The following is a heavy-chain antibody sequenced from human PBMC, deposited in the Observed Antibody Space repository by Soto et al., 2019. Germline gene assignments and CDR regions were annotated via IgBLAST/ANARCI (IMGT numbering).Heavy chain of an antibody. CDR1: GGTFSSYT. Sequence: QVQLVQSGAAVKKPGSSVKVSCKASGGTFSSYTIIWVRQAPGQGLAWMGRIIPSLGIANYAQKFQGRVTITADQSTSTAYMELSSLRSEDTAVEYCAIEAAVFSYGMDVWGQGTTVTVSS. J-gene: IGHJ6*02. CDR2: IIPSLGIA. V-gene: IGHV1-69*08. D-gene: IGHD2-15*01. CDR3: AIEAAVFSYGMDV.